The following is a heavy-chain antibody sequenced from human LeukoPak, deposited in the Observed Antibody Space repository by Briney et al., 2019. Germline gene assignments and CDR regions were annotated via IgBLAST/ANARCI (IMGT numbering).Heavy chain of an antibody. V-gene: IGHV3-23*01. Sequence: PGGSLRLSCAASGFTFSSYAMSWVRQAPGKGLEGGSAISGSGGSTYYADSVKGRFTISRDNSKNTLYLQMNSLRAEDTAVYYCAKAGALAVAGNFDYWGQGTLVTVSS. J-gene: IGHJ4*02. CDR1: GFTFSSYA. CDR2: ISGSGGST. CDR3: AKAGALAVAGNFDY. D-gene: IGHD6-19*01.